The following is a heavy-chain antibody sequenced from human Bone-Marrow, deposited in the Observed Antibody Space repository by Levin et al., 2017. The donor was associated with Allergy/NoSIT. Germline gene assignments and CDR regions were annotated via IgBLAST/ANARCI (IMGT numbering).Heavy chain of an antibody. CDR2: MNPNSGNT. CDR1: GYTFTSYD. Sequence: ASVKVSCKASGYTFTSYDINWVRQATGQGLEWMGWMNPNSGNTGYAQKFQGRVTMTRNTSISTAYMELSSLRSEDTAVYYCARPGIAAASYYYYGMDVWGQGTTVTVSS. V-gene: IGHV1-8*01. J-gene: IGHJ6*02. D-gene: IGHD6-13*01. CDR3: ARPGIAAASYYYYGMDV.